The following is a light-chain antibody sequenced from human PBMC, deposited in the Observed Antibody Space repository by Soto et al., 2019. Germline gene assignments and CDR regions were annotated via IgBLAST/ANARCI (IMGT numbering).Light chain of an antibody. Sequence: QSVLTQPPSASGSPGQSVTISCTGTSSEVGGYNYVSWYQQHPGKAPKLMIFEVTKRPSGVPDRFSGSKSGNTASLTVSGLQAEDEADYYCSSYAGSNNNYVFGTGTKVTVL. CDR1: SSEVGGYNY. V-gene: IGLV2-8*01. J-gene: IGLJ1*01. CDR2: EVT. CDR3: SSYAGSNNNYV.